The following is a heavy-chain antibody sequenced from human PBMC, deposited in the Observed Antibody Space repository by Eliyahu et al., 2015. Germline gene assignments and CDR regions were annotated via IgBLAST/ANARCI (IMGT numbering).Heavy chain of an antibody. Sequence: QVQLVQSGGEVKKPGSSVRVSCKCSGXTFXSYTIDWVRQAPGQGPEWMGGIIPIFGTANYAQKFQGRVTITADESTSTAYMELRSLRSDDTAVYYCARGPETKSAYYYNYWGQGTLVTVSS. V-gene: IGHV1-69*01. J-gene: IGHJ4*02. CDR2: IIPIFGTA. CDR1: GXTFXSYT. D-gene: IGHD3-3*01. CDR3: ARGPETKSAYYYNY.